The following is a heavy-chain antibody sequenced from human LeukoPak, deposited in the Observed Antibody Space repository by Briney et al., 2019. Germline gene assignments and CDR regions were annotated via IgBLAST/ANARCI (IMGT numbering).Heavy chain of an antibody. J-gene: IGHJ6*02. Sequence: TLSLTCTVSGGSISSGGYYWSWIRQHPGKGLEWIGYIYYSGSTYYNPSLKSRVTISVDTSKNQFSLKLSSVTAADTAVYYCARAVGYCSSTSCYNHYYYGMDVWGQGTTVTVSS. CDR3: ARAVGYCSSTSCYNHYYYGMDV. CDR2: IYYSGST. CDR1: GGSISSGGYY. D-gene: IGHD2-2*02. V-gene: IGHV4-31*03.